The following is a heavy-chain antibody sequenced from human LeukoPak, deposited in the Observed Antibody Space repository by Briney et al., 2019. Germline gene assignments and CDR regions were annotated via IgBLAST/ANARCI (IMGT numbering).Heavy chain of an antibody. V-gene: IGHV4-28*03. D-gene: IGHD3-22*01. CDR1: GYSITSSSW. Sequence: SETLSFTCAVSGYSITSSSWWGWIRQPPGKGLEWIGYIYHSGTTYYNPSLQSRVTMSVDTSKNQFSLKLSSVTAADTAVYYCARDVLARYYYDSSGYYPYFDYWGQGTLVTVSS. CDR3: ARDVLARYYYDSSGYYPYFDY. CDR2: IYHSGTT. J-gene: IGHJ4*02.